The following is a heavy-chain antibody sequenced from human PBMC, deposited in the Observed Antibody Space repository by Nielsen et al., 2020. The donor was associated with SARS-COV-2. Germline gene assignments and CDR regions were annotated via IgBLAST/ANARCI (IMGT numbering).Heavy chain of an antibody. CDR1: GFTFSSYA. Sequence: GESLKISCAASGFTFSSYAMHWVRQAPGKGLEWVAVISYDGSNKYYADSVKGRFTISRDNSKNTLYLQMNSLRAEDTAVYYCARAGNDYVWGSSSLDYWGQGTLVTVSS. J-gene: IGHJ4*02. V-gene: IGHV3-30*04. D-gene: IGHD3-16*01. CDR3: ARAGNDYVWGSSSLDY. CDR2: ISYDGSNK.